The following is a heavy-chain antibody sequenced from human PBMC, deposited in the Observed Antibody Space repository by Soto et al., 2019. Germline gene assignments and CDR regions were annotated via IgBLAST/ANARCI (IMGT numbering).Heavy chain of an antibody. CDR2: IIPIFGKI. CDR1: GGTFRTYA. Sequence: QVQLLQSGAEVKKPGSSVRVSCEASGGTFRTYAISWVRQAPGQGLEWMGEIIPIFGKINYAQKFQGRVTIIADESTTTVYMDLRSLRSDDTAIYYCAKGAVAGTPTSYYYYGMDVWGHGNSVTVSS. D-gene: IGHD6-19*01. CDR3: AKGAVAGTPTSYYYYGMDV. J-gene: IGHJ6*01. V-gene: IGHV1-69*12.